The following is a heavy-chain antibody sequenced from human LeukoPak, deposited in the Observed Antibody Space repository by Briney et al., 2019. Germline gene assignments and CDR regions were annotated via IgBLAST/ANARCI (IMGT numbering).Heavy chain of an antibody. Sequence: PGGSLRLSCAASGFTFSSYWMSWVRQAPGKGLEWVSSISSSSSYIYYADSVKGRFTISRDNAKNSLYLQMNSLRAEDTAVYYCARDRGFGELLRDWGQGTLVTVSS. D-gene: IGHD3-10*01. V-gene: IGHV3-21*01. CDR2: ISSSSSYI. J-gene: IGHJ1*01. CDR3: ARDRGFGELLRD. CDR1: GFTFSSYW.